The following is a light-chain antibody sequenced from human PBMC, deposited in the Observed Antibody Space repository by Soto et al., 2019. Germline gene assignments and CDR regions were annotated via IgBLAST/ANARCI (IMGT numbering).Light chain of an antibody. CDR3: QQYGSSSIT. V-gene: IGKV3-20*01. Sequence: MLTQSPGALSLSPGERATLSCRASQSVSSSYLAWYQQKPGQAPRLLIYGASSRATGIPDRFSGSGSGTDFTLTISRLEPEDFAVYYCQQYGSSSITFGQGTLLE. J-gene: IGKJ5*01. CDR1: QSVSSSY. CDR2: GAS.